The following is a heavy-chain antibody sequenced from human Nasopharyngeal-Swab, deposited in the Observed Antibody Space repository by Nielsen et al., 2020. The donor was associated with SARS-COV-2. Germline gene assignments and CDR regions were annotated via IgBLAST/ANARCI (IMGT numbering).Heavy chain of an antibody. V-gene: IGHV4-39*01. Sequence: SETLSLTCTVSGGSISSSSYYWGWIRQPPGKGLEWIGSIYYSGSTYYNPSLKSRVTISVDTSKNQFSLKLSSVTAADTAVYYCARLSNWYFDLWGRSTLVTVSS. CDR1: GGSISSSSYY. CDR2: IYYSGST. CDR3: ARLSNWYFDL. J-gene: IGHJ2*01.